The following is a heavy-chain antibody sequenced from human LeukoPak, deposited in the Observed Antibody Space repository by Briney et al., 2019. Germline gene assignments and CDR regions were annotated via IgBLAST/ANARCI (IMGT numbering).Heavy chain of an antibody. CDR1: GFTFSSYA. CDR2: ISGSGGST. Sequence: WGSLRLSCAASGFTFSSYAMSWVRQAPGKGLEWVSAISGSGGSTYYADSVKGRFTISRDNSKNTLYLQMNSLRAEDTAVYYCAKRADSSSWYPSSMDVWGKGTTVTVSS. J-gene: IGHJ6*03. V-gene: IGHV3-23*01. CDR3: AKRADSSSWYPSSMDV. D-gene: IGHD6-13*01.